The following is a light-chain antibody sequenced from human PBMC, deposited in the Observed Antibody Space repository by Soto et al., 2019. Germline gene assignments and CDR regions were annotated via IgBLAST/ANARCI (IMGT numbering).Light chain of an antibody. CDR1: QSISSY. CDR2: VAS. J-gene: IGKJ4*01. CDR3: QQSSSTPQT. V-gene: IGKV1-39*01. Sequence: DIQMTQSPSSLSASVGDRVTITCRASQSISSYLSWYQQKPGKAPKLLINVASTLQSGVPSRFRGSGSGTDFTLAISSLQPEDFATYYCQQSSSTPQTFGGGTRVEIK.